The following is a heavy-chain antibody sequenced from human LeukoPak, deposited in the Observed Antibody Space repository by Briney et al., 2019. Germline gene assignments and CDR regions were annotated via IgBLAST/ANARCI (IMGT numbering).Heavy chain of an antibody. V-gene: IGHV3-33*06. Sequence: PGGSLRLSCAASGFTFSSYGMHWVRRAPGKGLEWVAVIWYDGSNKYYADSVKGRFTISRDNSKNALYLQMNSLRAEDTAVYYCAKDLMDYDILTGYYDYWGQGTLVTVSS. J-gene: IGHJ4*02. CDR3: AKDLMDYDILTGYYDY. CDR1: GFTFSSYG. D-gene: IGHD3-9*01. CDR2: IWYDGSNK.